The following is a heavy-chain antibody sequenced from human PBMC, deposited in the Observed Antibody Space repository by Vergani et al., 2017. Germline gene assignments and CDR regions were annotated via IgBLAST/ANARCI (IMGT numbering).Heavy chain of an antibody. D-gene: IGHD3-22*01. V-gene: IGHV3-33*06. Sequence: QVQLVESGGGVVQPGRSLRLSCAASGFTFSSYGMHWIRQAPGKGLEWVAVIWYDGSNKYYADSVKGRFTISRDNSKNTLYLQMNSLRAEDTAVYYCAKDLTPFTMIVVRYGMDVWGQGP. CDR2: IWYDGSNK. CDR1: GFTFSSYG. J-gene: IGHJ6*02. CDR3: AKDLTPFTMIVVRYGMDV.